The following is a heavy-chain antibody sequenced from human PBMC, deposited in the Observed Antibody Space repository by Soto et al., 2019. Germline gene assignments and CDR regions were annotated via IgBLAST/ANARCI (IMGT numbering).Heavy chain of an antibody. CDR3: ARGALGFDP. J-gene: IGHJ5*02. V-gene: IGHV3-13*04. CDR2: IGTSGDT. CDR1: GFTFSRYD. Sequence: EVQVVESGGGLVQPEGSLRLSCAASGFTFSRYDMHWVRQATGRGLEWVSGIGTSGDTYYAGSVKGRFTISRENAKNSVYLQMNSLRAGDTAVYYCARGALGFDPWGQGTLVAVSS. D-gene: IGHD6-6*01.